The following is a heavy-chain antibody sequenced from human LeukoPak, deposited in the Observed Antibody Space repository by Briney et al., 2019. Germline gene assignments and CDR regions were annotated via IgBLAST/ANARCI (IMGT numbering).Heavy chain of an antibody. CDR3: AKDSRARQFGEFLSRAPQYNWFDP. V-gene: IGHV1-2*02. CDR1: GYTFTGYY. D-gene: IGHD3-10*01. J-gene: IGHJ5*02. Sequence: GASVKVSCKASGYTFTGYYMHWVRQAPGQGLEWMGWINPNSGGTNYAQKFQGRVTMTRDTSISTAYMELSRLRSDDTAVYYCAKDSRARQFGEFLSRAPQYNWFDPWGQGTLVTVSS. CDR2: INPNSGGT.